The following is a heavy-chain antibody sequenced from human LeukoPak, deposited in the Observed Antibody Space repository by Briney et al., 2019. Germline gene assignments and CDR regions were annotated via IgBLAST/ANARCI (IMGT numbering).Heavy chain of an antibody. CDR2: IYYSGST. Sequence: SETLSLTCTVSGGSISSYYWSWIRQPPGKGLEWIGYIYYSGSTNYNPSLKSRVTISVDTSKNQFSLKLSSVTAADTAVYYCARDGGRIVGAIVDPEGHAFDIWGQGTMVTVSS. CDR3: ARDGGRIVGAIVDPEGHAFDI. CDR1: GGSISSYY. V-gene: IGHV4-59*01. D-gene: IGHD1-26*01. J-gene: IGHJ3*02.